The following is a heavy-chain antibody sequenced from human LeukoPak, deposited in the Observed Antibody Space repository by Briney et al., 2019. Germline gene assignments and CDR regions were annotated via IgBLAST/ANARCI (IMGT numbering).Heavy chain of an antibody. CDR1: GFSLSSYA. Sequence: GGSLRLSCATSGFSLSSYAMSWVRQAPGKGLEWVSAMSSSDDGRYYADSVKGRFTISRDSSKNTLFLQMNRLRPEDAAVYYCAKAPVTTCRGAYCYPFDYWGQGTLVTVSS. D-gene: IGHD2-21*01. CDR3: AKAPVTTCRGAYCYPFDY. CDR2: MSSSDDGR. J-gene: IGHJ4*02. V-gene: IGHV3-23*01.